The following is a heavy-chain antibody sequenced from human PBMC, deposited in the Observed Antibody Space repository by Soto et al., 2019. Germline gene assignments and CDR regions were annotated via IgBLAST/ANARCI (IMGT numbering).Heavy chain of an antibody. Sequence: GSLRLSCAASGFTFRDHYMTWIRQAPGKGLEWISKISDSGTSTYYADSVKGRFTVSRDNARDSVYLQMNSLRAEDTAVYYCAGDPYYYTSDFWGQGTLVTVSS. J-gene: IGHJ4*02. D-gene: IGHD3-10*01. CDR2: ISDSGTST. CDR3: AGDPYYYTSDF. V-gene: IGHV3-11*01. CDR1: GFTFRDHY.